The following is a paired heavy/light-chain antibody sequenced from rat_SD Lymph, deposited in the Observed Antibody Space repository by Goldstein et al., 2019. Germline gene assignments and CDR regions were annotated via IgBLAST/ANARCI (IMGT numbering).Light chain of an antibody. CDR3: LQYDEYPFT. V-gene: IGKV14S9*01. CDR2: RAT. CDR1: QDVGIY. Sequence: DIQMTQSPSSMSVSLGDTVTITCRASQDVGIYVNWFQQKPGKSPRRMIYRATNLADGVPSRFSGSRSGSDYSLTISSLESEDVADYHCLQYDEYPFTFGSGTKLEIK. J-gene: IGKJ4*01.
Heavy chain of an antibody. D-gene: IGHD1-9*01. V-gene: IGHV1-35*01. J-gene: IGHJ4*01. Sequence: QVQLQQSGAELAKPGTSVKLSCKASGYTFTSYYIYWVKQRPGQGLEWIGYIYPGNGGTYYSEKFKGKATFTADTSSSTAYMLLGSLTPEDSAYYFCARHGYNYSHVMDAWGQGASVTVSS. CDR1: GYTFTSYY. CDR2: IYPGNGGT. CDR3: ARHGYNYSHVMDA.